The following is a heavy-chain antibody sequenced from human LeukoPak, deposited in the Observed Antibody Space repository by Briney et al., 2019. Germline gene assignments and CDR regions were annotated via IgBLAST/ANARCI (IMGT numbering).Heavy chain of an antibody. CDR1: GFTFSSYA. J-gene: IGHJ5*02. D-gene: IGHD6-6*01. CDR3: AKEEYSSTQFDP. CDR2: ISGSGGST. V-gene: IGHV3-23*01. Sequence: PGGSLRLSCAASGFTFSSYALSWVRQAPGKGLEWVSAISGSGGSTYYADSVKGRFTISRDNSKSTLYLQMNSLRAEDTAVYYCAKEEYSSTQFDPWGQGTLVTVSS.